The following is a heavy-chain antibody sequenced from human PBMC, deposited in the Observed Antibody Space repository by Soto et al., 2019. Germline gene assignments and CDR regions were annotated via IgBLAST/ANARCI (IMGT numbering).Heavy chain of an antibody. J-gene: IGHJ5*02. CDR3: ATQEVGGSYVYTFDP. Sequence: PSETLSLTCTVAGGSIISSSYYWSWIRQPPGKGLEWIGSIYYSGSTYYNPSLKSRVTISVDTSKNQFSLKLSSVTAADTAVYYCATQEVGGSYVYTFDPWGQGTLVTVSS. D-gene: IGHD1-26*01. V-gene: IGHV4-39*01. CDR1: GGSIISSSYY. CDR2: IYYSGST.